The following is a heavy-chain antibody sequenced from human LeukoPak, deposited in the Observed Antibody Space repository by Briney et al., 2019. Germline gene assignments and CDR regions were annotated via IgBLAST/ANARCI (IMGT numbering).Heavy chain of an antibody. Sequence: PGGSLRLSCEPSGFPFSSYWMLWIRQAPGKGLVWVARISGDGTIKTYADFVRGRFTISRDNTKNILYLQMNSLKVEDTAVYYCARDHGGYGDSPLGYWGQGTLVTVSS. J-gene: IGHJ4*02. CDR3: ARDHGGYGDSPLGY. CDR2: ISGDGTIK. V-gene: IGHV3-74*03. CDR1: GFPFSSYW. D-gene: IGHD4-17*01.